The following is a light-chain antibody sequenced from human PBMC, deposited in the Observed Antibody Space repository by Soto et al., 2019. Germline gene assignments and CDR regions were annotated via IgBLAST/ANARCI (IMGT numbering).Light chain of an antibody. CDR2: EVS. CDR1: SSDVGAYNY. Sequence: QSALTQPPSASGSPGQSVTISCTGTSSDVGAYNYVSWYQQHPGKAPKLMIYEVSKRPSGVPDRFSGSKSGNTASLTVSGLQAEDEADYYCSSYAGSNNVLFGGGTKLPS. CDR3: SSYAGSNNVL. V-gene: IGLV2-8*01. J-gene: IGLJ2*01.